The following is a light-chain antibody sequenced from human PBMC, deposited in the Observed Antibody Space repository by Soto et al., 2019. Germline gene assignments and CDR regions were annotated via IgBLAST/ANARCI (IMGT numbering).Light chain of an antibody. CDR3: QQYYASPIT. V-gene: IGKV4-1*01. CDR1: QTIFSTSYNKSY. CDR2: WAS. J-gene: IGKJ5*01. Sequence: DIVMSQSQSSLAMSLGERAAINCKSSQTIFSTSYNKSYLSWYQKKSGQPPRLLIYWASTREPGVPDRFSGSGSGTDFTLTINSLQPEDVAVYYCQQYYASPITFGQGTRLEIK.